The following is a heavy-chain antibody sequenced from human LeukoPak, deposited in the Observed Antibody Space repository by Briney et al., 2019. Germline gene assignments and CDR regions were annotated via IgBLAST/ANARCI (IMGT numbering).Heavy chain of an antibody. CDR1: GGSISISGYY. CDR2: IYYSGTT. CDR3: ASQSSGSDHFDS. V-gene: IGHV4-39*07. D-gene: IGHD3-10*01. J-gene: IGHJ4*02. Sequence: SETLSLTCTVSGGSISISGYYYNWIRQPPGKGLEWIATIYYSGTTYYSPSLKSRVTILIDKSKNQFSLKLSSVTAADTAIYYCASQSSGSDHFDSWGQGTLVTVSS.